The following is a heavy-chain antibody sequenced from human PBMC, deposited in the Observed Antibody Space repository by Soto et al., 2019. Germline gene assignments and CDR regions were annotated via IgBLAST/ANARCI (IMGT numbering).Heavy chain of an antibody. V-gene: IGHV3-53*01. Sequence: LRLSCAASGFTVSSNYMSWVRQAPGKGLEWVSVIYSGGSTYYADSVKGRFTISRDNSKNTLYLQMNSLRAEDTAVYYCASRPYSYVYYYGMDVWGQGTTVTVSS. CDR2: IYSGGST. CDR3: ASRPYSYVYYYGMDV. J-gene: IGHJ6*02. D-gene: IGHD5-18*01. CDR1: GFTVSSNY.